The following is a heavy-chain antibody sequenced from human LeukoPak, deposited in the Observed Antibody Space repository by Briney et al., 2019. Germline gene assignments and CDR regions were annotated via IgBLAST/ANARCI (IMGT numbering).Heavy chain of an antibody. CDR2: ISWNSGSI. CDR1: GFTFDDYA. Sequence: GGSLRLSCAASGFTFDDYAMHWVRQAPGKGLEWVSGISWNSGSIGYADSVKGRFTISRDNCKNSLYLQMNSLRTEDTALYYCAKDHYGSGSYWDYWGQGTLVTVSS. D-gene: IGHD3-10*01. CDR3: AKDHYGSGSYWDY. J-gene: IGHJ4*02. V-gene: IGHV3-9*01.